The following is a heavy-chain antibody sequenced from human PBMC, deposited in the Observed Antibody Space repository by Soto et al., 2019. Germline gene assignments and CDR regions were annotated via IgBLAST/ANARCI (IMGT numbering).Heavy chain of an antibody. CDR2: FIPVYRTL. J-gene: IGHJ5*02. Sequence: SVRVSCKACAGGFGNSASNWVRQTPREGLEWWGGFIPVYRTLNYAQKFQARVTITADESTGTGYMTLSSLASDDTAVYYCSTGGIWIRYFTLDAWGRGTWGHVSS. D-gene: IGHD3-3*01. CDR3: STGGIWIRYFTLDA. V-gene: IGHV1-69*13. CDR1: AGGFGNSA.